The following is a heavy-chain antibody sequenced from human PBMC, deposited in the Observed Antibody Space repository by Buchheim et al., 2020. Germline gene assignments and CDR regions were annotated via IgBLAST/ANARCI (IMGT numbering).Heavy chain of an antibody. V-gene: IGHV3-48*01. CDR3: ARGKVATKKGAEYFQH. D-gene: IGHD5-12*01. J-gene: IGHJ1*01. CDR1: GFTFSSYS. CDR2: ISSSSSTI. Sequence: EVQLVESGGGLVQPGGSLRLSCAASGFTFSSYSMNWVRQAPGKGLEWVSYISSSSSTIYYADSVKGRFTISRDNAKNSLYLQMNSLRAEDTAVYYCARGKVATKKGAEYFQHWGQGTL.